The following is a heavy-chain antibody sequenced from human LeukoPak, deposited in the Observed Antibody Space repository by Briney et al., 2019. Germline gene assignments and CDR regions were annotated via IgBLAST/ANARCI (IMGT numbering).Heavy chain of an antibody. V-gene: IGHV4-61*02. D-gene: IGHD6-19*01. Sequence: TPSETLSLTCTVSGGSISSGSYYWSWIRQPAGKGLEWIGRIYTSGSTNYNPSLKSRVTISVDTSKNQFSLKLSSVTAADTAVYYCAREHGYSSGWFEWRGSNWFDPWGQGTLVTVSS. J-gene: IGHJ5*02. CDR2: IYTSGST. CDR1: GGSISSGSYY. CDR3: AREHGYSSGWFEWRGSNWFDP.